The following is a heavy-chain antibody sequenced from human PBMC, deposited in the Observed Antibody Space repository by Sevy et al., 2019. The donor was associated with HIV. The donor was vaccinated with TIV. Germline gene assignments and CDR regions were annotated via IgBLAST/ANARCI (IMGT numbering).Heavy chain of an antibody. CDR3: ARDLYSNGFDY. J-gene: IGHJ4*02. V-gene: IGHV1-2*06. CDR1: GYTFTGYY. CDR2: INPNSGGT. D-gene: IGHD4-4*01. Sequence: ASVKVSCKASGYTFTGYYMHWVRQAPGQELEWMGRINPNSGGTNYAQKFQGRVTMTRDTSISTAYMELSRLRSDDTAVYYCARDLYSNGFDYWGQGTLVTVSS.